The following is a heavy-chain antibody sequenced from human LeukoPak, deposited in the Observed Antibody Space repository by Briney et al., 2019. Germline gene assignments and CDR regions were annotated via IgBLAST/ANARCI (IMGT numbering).Heavy chain of an antibody. CDR2: INYNGESI. J-gene: IGHJ6*02. V-gene: IGHV3-48*03. Sequence: GGSLRLSCVASGFTFSSYEMNWVRQAPGKGLEWLSYINYNGESIYYADSVKGRFTVSRDNARGSLYLQMNSLRGEDTAVYYCARRAAVTYHGMDAWGQGTTVTVSS. D-gene: IGHD4-17*01. CDR3: ARRAAVTYHGMDA. CDR1: GFTFSSYE.